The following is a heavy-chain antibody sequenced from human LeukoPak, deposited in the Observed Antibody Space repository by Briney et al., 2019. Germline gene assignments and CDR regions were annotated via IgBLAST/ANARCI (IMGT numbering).Heavy chain of an antibody. CDR3: AKARLSTGWASNDY. J-gene: IGHJ4*02. CDR2: IVGSGGAT. V-gene: IGHV3-23*01. Sequence: GGSLRLSCAASGFTFTNYAMSWVRQAPGRGLEWASAIVGSGGATFYADSVKGRFTISRDNSKNTVFLQMKSLRAEDTAVYYCAKARLSTGWASNDYWGPGTLVTVSS. D-gene: IGHD6-19*01. CDR1: GFTFTNYA.